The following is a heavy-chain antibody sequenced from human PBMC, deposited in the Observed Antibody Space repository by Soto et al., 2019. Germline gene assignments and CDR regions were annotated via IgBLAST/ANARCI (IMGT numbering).Heavy chain of an antibody. CDR2: IRGDGGYT. Sequence: GGSLRLSCAASGFTFSHFAMHWVRQAPGKGLVHVSRIRGDGGYTDHAESVKGRFTISRDNAKNTLYLQMNSLRVEDTAVYYCGRDHYGFNSIDYWGQGTLVTVSS. CDR1: GFTFSHFA. V-gene: IGHV3-74*01. D-gene: IGHD4-17*01. CDR3: GRDHYGFNSIDY. J-gene: IGHJ4*02.